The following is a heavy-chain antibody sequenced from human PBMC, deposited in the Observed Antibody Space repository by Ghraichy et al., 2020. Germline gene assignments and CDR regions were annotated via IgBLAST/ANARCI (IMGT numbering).Heavy chain of an antibody. CDR2: ISAYNGNT. CDR1: GYTFTSYG. V-gene: IGHV1-18*01. D-gene: IGHD2-2*01. J-gene: IGHJ5*02. Sequence: ASVKVSGKASGYTFTSYGISWVRQAPGQVLEWMGWISAYNGNTNYSQKLQGRVTMTTDTSTSTAYMELRSLRSDDTAVYYCARDQNVVVVPAAILGWFDPWGQVILVTVSS. CDR3: ARDQNVVVVPAAILGWFDP.